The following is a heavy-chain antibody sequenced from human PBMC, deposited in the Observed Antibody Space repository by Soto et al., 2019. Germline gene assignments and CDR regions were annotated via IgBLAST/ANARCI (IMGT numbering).Heavy chain of an antibody. V-gene: IGHV4-39*01. Sequence: QLQLQESGPGLVKPSETLSLTCTVSGGSISSSSYYWGWIRQPPGKGLEWIGSIYYSGSTYYNPSLKSRVTISVDTSKNQFSLKLSSVTAADTAVYYCARRAARPSYYYYYGMDVWGQGTTVTVSS. CDR3: ARRAARPSYYYYYGMDV. CDR1: GGSISSSSYY. J-gene: IGHJ6*02. D-gene: IGHD6-6*01. CDR2: IYYSGST.